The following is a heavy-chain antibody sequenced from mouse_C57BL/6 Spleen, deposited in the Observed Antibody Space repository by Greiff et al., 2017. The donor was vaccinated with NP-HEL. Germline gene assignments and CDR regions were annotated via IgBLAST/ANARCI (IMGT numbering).Heavy chain of an antibody. D-gene: IGHD1-1*01. J-gene: IGHJ1*03. CDR2: IYPGDGDT. V-gene: IGHV1-82*01. CDR3: ARRPTVVAHWYFDV. Sequence: LVESGPELVKPGASVKISCKASGYAFSSSWMNWVKQRPGKGLEWIGRIYPGDGDTNYNGKFKGKATLTADKSSGTAYMQLSSLTSEDSAVYFCARRPTVVAHWYFDVWGTGTTVTVSS. CDR1: GYAFSSSW.